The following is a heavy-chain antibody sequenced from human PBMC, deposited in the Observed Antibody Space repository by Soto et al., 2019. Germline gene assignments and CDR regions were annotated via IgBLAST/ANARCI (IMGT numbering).Heavy chain of an antibody. Sequence: PGGSLRLSCAASGFTFSNDWMHWVRQAPGKGLVWVARIKYDGSATNYADSVQGRFTISRDNAESTVFLQMNSLIAEDTAVYYCARDNWNSYWGQGTLVTVSS. CDR2: IKYDGSAT. CDR1: GFTFSNDW. J-gene: IGHJ4*02. D-gene: IGHD1-1*01. V-gene: IGHV3-74*01. CDR3: ARDNWNSY.